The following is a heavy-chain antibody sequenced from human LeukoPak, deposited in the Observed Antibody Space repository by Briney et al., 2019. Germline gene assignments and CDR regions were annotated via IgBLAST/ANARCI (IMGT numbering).Heavy chain of an antibody. D-gene: IGHD5-24*01. CDR3: ASLGKDGGFDY. CDR2: IYYSGST. CDR1: GGSISSSSYY. Sequence: SETLSLTCTVSGGSISSSSYYWGWIRQPPGKGLEWIGSIYYSGSTYYNPSLKSRVTISVDTSKNQFSLKLSSVTAADTAVYYCASLGKDGGFDYWGQGTLVTVSS. J-gene: IGHJ4*02. V-gene: IGHV4-39*07.